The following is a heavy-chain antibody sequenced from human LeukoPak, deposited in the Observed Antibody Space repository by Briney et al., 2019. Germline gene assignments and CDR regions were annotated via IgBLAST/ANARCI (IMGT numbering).Heavy chain of an antibody. J-gene: IGHJ6*02. CDR2: IYYSGST. CDR3: ATSKDYDSRRLDV. V-gene: IGHV4-59*01. D-gene: IGHD3-22*01. CDR1: GGSIRSYY. Sequence: SETLSLTCTVSGGSIRSYYWSWIRQPPGKGLEWIGYIYYSGSTNYNPSLKSRVTISVDTSKNQFSLKLSSVTAADTAVYYCATSKDYDSRRLDVWGQGTAVTVSS.